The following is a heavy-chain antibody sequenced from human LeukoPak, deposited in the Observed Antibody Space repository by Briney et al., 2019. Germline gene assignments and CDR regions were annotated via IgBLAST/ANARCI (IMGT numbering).Heavy chain of an antibody. CDR3: AREGGVTTHLVVAFDI. J-gene: IGHJ3*02. CDR1: GYTFTVYY. V-gene: IGHV1-2*02. Sequence: ASVNVSCKASGYTFTVYYMHWVRQAPGQGVEWMGWINPNSGGTNYAQKFQGRVTITRDTSISTAYMELSRLRSDDTAVYYCAREGGVTTHLVVAFDIWGQGTMVTVSS. CDR2: INPNSGGT. D-gene: IGHD4-17*01.